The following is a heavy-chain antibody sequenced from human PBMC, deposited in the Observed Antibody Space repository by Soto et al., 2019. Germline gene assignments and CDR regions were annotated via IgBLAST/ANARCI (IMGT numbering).Heavy chain of an antibody. CDR1: GYTFTNYA. J-gene: IGHJ5*02. CDR3: ARDPDYYGSGSYPFDP. Sequence: GASVKVSCKASGYTFTNYAMHWVRQAPGQRLEWMGWINAGNANTKYSQKFQGRVTITRDTSASTAYMELSSLRSEDTAVYYCARDPDYYGSGSYPFDPWGQGTLVTVSS. V-gene: IGHV1-3*01. CDR2: INAGNANT. D-gene: IGHD3-10*01.